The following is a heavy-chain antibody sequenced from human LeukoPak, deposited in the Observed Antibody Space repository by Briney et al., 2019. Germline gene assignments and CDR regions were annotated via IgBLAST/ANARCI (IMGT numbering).Heavy chain of an antibody. D-gene: IGHD1-1*01. J-gene: IGHJ4*02. CDR2: IHTYNGHT. CDR3: ARDPGGTGPYYFDY. V-gene: IGHV1-18*04. Sequence: ASVKVSCKASGYIFSDYYMHWVRQAPGQGLEWMGWIHTYNGHTNYAQKLQGRVTMTTDTSTSTAYMELRSLRSDDTAVYYCARDPGGTGPYYFDYWGQGTLVTVSS. CDR1: GYIFSDYY.